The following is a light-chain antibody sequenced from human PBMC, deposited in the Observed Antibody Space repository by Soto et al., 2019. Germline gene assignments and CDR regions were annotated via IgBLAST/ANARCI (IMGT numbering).Light chain of an antibody. V-gene: IGKV3-20*01. CDR3: QQYGSSPLT. J-gene: IGKJ4*01. CDR1: QTVSSSS. Sequence: PGEIVPLSCRASQTVSSSSLTWCQQIPGQAPGLVIYGASNRATAIPARCSGRGSGTDFTLTISSLEPEDFAVYYCQQYGSSPLTFGGGTKVDIK. CDR2: GAS.